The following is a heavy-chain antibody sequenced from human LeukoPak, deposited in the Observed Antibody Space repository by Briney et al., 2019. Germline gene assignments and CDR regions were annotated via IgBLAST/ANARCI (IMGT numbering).Heavy chain of an antibody. CDR3: ASGIAAAGAYYFDY. Sequence: PSGTLSLSCAVSGGSISSSRYYWGCIRHPPGKGLEWMGSIYYSGSTNYNPSLKSRVIISVDTSKNQFSLKLSSVTAADTAVYYCASGIAAAGAYYFDYWGQGTLVTVSS. V-gene: IGHV4-39*01. J-gene: IGHJ4*02. CDR2: IYYSGST. D-gene: IGHD6-13*01. CDR1: GGSISSSRYY.